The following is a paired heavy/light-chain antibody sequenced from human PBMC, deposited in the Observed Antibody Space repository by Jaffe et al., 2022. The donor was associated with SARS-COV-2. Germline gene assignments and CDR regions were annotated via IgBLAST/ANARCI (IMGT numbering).Heavy chain of an antibody. CDR3: ALTLPYFDS. CDR1: VFTFTNYH. V-gene: IGHV3-11*01. D-gene: IGHD2-15*01. CDR2: ISSGGTFI. J-gene: IGHJ4*02. Sequence: QVQLVVSGGGLVKPGGSLRLSCAASVFTFTNYHMSWIRQAPGKGLEWVSYISSGGTFIYYAESVKGRFTISRDNAKNSMYLQMNSLRAEDTAVYYCALTLPYFDSWGQGTLVTVSS.
Light chain of an antibody. Sequence: EIVMTQSPDTLSVSPGERATLSCRASQSVSSNLAWYQQKPGQAPRLLMYGASTRATDIPARFSGSGSGTEFTLTVSSLQSEDFAVYFCQQYNNWPRTFGQGTRLEIK. CDR1: QSVSSN. CDR2: GAS. CDR3: QQYNNWPRT. V-gene: IGKV3-15*01. J-gene: IGKJ5*01.